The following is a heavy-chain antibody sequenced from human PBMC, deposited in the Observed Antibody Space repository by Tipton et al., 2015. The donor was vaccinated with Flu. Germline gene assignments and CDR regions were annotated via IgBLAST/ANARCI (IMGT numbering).Heavy chain of an antibody. D-gene: IGHD4-11*01. V-gene: IGHV3-23*04. CDR1: GFKIRDFA. J-gene: IGHJ6*02. CDR2: ITGSERNA. Sequence: QLVQSGGGLVQPGGSLRLSCVVSGFKIRDFAMNWIRQAPGKGLEWITSITGSERNAYYVDSVKGRFTISGDRSKNTVFLDMKSLRAEDTATYYCAKDYSEYGGYYGMDVWGQGTTVIVSS. CDR3: AKDYSEYGGYYGMDV.